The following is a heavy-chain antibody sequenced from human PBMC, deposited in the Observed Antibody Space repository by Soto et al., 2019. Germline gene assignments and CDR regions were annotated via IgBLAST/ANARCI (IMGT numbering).Heavy chain of an antibody. Sequence: ASVKVSCKASGYTFTSYVISWVRQAPGQGLEWMGWISAYNGNTNYAQKLQGRVTMTTDTSTSTAYMELRSLRSDDTAVYYCARGADYYDSSGYYYVEYFHHWGQGTLVTVSS. J-gene: IGHJ1*01. CDR3: ARGADYYDSSGYYYVEYFHH. CDR2: ISAYNGNT. CDR1: GYTFTSYV. V-gene: IGHV1-18*01. D-gene: IGHD3-22*01.